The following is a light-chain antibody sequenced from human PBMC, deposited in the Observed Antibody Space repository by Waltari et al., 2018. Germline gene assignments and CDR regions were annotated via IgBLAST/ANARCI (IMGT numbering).Light chain of an antibody. CDR2: GKE. J-gene: IGLJ3*02. Sequence: SELTQGPDVSVALGQTVKITCKGDSLRTSYASWYQVKPGQAPVLVLFGKEKRPPGIPDRISGYSSGTTSSLTITGAQAEDEAAYYCHSRKGSDNQVVFGGGTKLTVL. CDR1: SLRTSY. V-gene: IGLV3-19*01. CDR3: HSRKGSDNQVV.